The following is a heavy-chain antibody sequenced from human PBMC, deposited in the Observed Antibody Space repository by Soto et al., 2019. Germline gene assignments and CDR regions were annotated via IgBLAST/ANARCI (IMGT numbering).Heavy chain of an antibody. V-gene: IGHV1-69*12. J-gene: IGHJ4*02. CDR2: IIPIFGTA. D-gene: IGHD6-19*01. Sequence: QVQLVQSGAEVKKPGSSVKVSCKASGGTFSSYAISWVRQAPGQGLEWMGGIIPIFGTANYAQKFQGRVTITADESTSSAYMELSSLRSEDTAVYYCALVIGGGSGWKDPFDYWGQGTLVTVSS. CDR1: GGTFSSYA. CDR3: ALVIGGGSGWKDPFDY.